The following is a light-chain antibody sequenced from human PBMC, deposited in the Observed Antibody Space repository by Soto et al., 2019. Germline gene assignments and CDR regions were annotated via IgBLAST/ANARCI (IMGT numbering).Light chain of an antibody. CDR3: QTWGTGIQV. J-gene: IGLJ2*01. Sequence: QSVLTQSPSASASXXXSXKXTCTLSSGHSNYAIAWHQQRPEKGPRYLMKLNSDGSHSKGDGIPDRFSGSISGAERYLTISSLQSEDEADYYCQTWGTGIQVFGGGTKVTVL. CDR2: LNSDGSH. V-gene: IGLV4-69*01. CDR1: SGHSNYA.